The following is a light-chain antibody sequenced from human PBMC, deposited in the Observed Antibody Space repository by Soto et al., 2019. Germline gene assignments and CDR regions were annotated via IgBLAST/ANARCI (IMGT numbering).Light chain of an antibody. CDR1: QSISNN. V-gene: IGKV3-15*01. J-gene: IGKJ5*01. CDR3: QQRHNWPIT. CDR2: SAS. Sequence: DIVMTQSPDTLSVSPGERATLSCRASQSISNNLAWYQQKPGQAPRLLIYSASTRATGIPARFSGSGSGTDFTLTISSLEPADFGVYYCQQRHNWPITFGQGTRLEIK.